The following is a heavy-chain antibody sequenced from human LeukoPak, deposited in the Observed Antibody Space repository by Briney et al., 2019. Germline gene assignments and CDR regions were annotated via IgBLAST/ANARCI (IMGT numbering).Heavy chain of an antibody. J-gene: IGHJ4*02. CDR1: GGSLRSSTYY. CDR2: ISYTGTT. D-gene: IGHD2-15*01. CDR3: ARRGGWNYFDY. V-gene: IGHV4-39*01. Sequence: SETLSLTCNVSGGSLRSSTYYWGWIRQPPGKGLQWIGSISYTGTTYYNPSLKSRVTISVDKSKNQVSLELTSMTAADTAVYYCARRGGWNYFDYWGQGTLVTVSS.